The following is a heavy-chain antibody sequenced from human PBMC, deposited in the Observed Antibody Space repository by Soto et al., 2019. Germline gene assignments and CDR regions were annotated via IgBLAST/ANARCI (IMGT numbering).Heavy chain of an antibody. CDR2: FSPLFGAP. Sequence: QVQLVQSGAEVKKPGSSVKVSCKASGGTFSSYSFSWVRQAPGQGLEWMGGFSPLFGAPNYAQNFLDRVTITADEITRAVYMELSSLRSQDTAVYYCARGVTSGSFPPFALGGQGTLVTVSS. CDR1: GGTFSSYS. V-gene: IGHV1-69*12. CDR3: ARGVTSGSFPPFAL. J-gene: IGHJ4*02. D-gene: IGHD1-26*01.